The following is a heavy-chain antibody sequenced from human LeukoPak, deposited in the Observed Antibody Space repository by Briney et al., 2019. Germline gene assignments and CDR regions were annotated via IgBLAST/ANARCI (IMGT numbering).Heavy chain of an antibody. V-gene: IGHV5-51*01. J-gene: IGHJ4*02. CDR1: GYRFTSYW. CDR2: IYPGDSDT. D-gene: IGHD6-19*01. CDR3: ARRPVGSGWYYFDY. Sequence: GESLQISCKGSGYRFTSYWIGWVRQMPGKGLEWMGIIYPGDSDTRYSPSFQGQVTISADKSIGTAYLQWSSLKASDTAMYYCARRPVGSGWYYFDYWGQGTLVTVSS.